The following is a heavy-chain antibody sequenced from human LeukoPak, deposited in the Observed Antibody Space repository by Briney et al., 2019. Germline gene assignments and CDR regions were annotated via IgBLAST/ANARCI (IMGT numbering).Heavy chain of an antibody. V-gene: IGHV4-4*07. CDR3: VREITNFGIDY. D-gene: IGHD3-16*01. CDR1: GGPINNYY. Sequence: SETLSLTCTVSGGPINNYYWSWIRQPAGDGLEWVGRIYSSGSANYNPSLKSRVTMSVDTSKNHFSLKLSPVTAADTAVYYCVREITNFGIDYWGQGTLVTVSS. J-gene: IGHJ4*02. CDR2: IYSSGSA.